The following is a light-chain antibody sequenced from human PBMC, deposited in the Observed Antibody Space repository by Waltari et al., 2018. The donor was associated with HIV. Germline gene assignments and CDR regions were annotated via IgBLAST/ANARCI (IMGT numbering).Light chain of an antibody. CDR3: GTWDSSLSSVV. CDR2: ETN. J-gene: IGLJ3*02. CDR1: SSNIGNNF. V-gene: IGLV1-51*02. Sequence: QSVLTQPPSVSAAPGQKVAIPCSGSSSNIGNNFVSWYHQLSGTAPKLHISETNKRPSGIPDRCSASKAGTSATLVITGLQTGDEADYYCGTWDSSLSSVVFGGGTKLAVL.